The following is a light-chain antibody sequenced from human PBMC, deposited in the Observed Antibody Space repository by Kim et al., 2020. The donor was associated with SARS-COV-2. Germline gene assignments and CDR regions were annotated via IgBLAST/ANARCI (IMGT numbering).Light chain of an antibody. V-gene: IGKV1-33*01. J-gene: IGKJ2*01. Sequence: DIQMTQSPSSLSASVRDRVTMTCRASHDISNSLNWYQQKPGKAPKLLIYDASTSEAGVPSRFSGSGSGTDFTFTISGLQPEDIATYYCQQYAQIPYTFGQGTKLEI. CDR2: DAS. CDR3: QQYAQIPYT. CDR1: HDISNS.